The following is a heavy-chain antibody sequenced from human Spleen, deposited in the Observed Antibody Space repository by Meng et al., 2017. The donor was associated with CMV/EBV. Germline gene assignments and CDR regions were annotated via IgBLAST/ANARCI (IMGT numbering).Heavy chain of an antibody. CDR1: GFTFSSHS. D-gene: IGHD2-8*01. J-gene: IGHJ4*02. Sequence: GESLKISCAASGFTFSSHSMNWVRQAPGKGLEWVSCISSSGTYTYYADPVKGRFTISRDNAKNSLHLQMNSLRADDTAVYYCARAAIYCTNAVCEETLGHWGQGSLVTVSS. CDR3: ARAAIYCTNAVCEETLGH. V-gene: IGHV3-21*01. CDR2: ISSSGTYT.